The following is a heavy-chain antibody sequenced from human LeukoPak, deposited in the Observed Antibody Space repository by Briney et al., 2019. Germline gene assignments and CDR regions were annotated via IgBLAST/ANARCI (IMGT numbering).Heavy chain of an antibody. CDR3: VTGLSYYNKEVYPY. D-gene: IGHD3-22*01. J-gene: IGHJ4*02. CDR1: GASISSSY. Sequence: PSETLSLTCTVSGASISSSYWSWIRQPPGKRLEWIGYIYYNGNTNSNPSLKSRVTISADTSKNQFSLNLRSVTAADTAVYHCVTGLSYYNKEVYPYWGQGTLVTVSS. CDR2: IYYNGNT. V-gene: IGHV4-59*08.